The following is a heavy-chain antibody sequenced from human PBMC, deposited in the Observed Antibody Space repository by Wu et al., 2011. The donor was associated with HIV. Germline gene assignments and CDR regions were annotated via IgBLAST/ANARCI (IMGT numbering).Heavy chain of an antibody. D-gene: IGHD1-14*01. V-gene: IGHV5-51*01. CDR2: IYPRDSDT. Sequence: VQLVQSGAEVKKAGESLTISCKASGYSFTSNWIVWVRQMPGKGLELVGLIYPRDSDTKYSPSFEGQVTMSADTSITTAYLQWTSLKASDHRHVFCARQTTKSFD. CDR1: GYSFTSNW. CDR3: ARQTTKSFD. J-gene: IGHJ3*02.